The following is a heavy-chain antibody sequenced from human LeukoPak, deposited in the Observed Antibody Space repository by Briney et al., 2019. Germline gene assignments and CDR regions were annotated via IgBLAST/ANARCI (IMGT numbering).Heavy chain of an antibody. CDR1: GFTFSSYS. Sequence: GGSLRLSCAASGFTFSSYSMNWVRQAPGKGLEGVSSISSSSSYIYYADSVKGRFTISRDNAKNSLYLQLNSLRAEDTGVYYCARENGWYGGKYYYYYYMDVWGTGTTVTVSS. D-gene: IGHD6-19*01. V-gene: IGHV3-21*01. J-gene: IGHJ6*03. CDR3: ARENGWYGGKYYYYYYMDV. CDR2: ISSSSSYI.